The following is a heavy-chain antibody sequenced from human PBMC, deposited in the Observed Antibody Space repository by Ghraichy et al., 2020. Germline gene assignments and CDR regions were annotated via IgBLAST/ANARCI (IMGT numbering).Heavy chain of an antibody. Sequence: SETLSLTCTVSGGSISSYYWSWIRQPPGKGLEWIGYIYYSGSTNYNPSLKSRVTISVDTSKNQFSLKLSSVTAADTAVYYCARQGGTGRRAYFDYWGQGTLVTVSS. D-gene: IGHD1-1*01. J-gene: IGHJ4*02. CDR1: GGSISSYY. CDR3: ARQGGTGRRAYFDY. CDR2: IYYSGST. V-gene: IGHV4-59*08.